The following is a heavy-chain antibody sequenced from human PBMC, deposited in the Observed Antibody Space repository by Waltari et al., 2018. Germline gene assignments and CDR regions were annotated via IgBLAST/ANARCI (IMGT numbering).Heavy chain of an antibody. Sequence: EVQLVESGGGLVQPGGSLRVSCAASGFSFSSYWISWVRQAPGKGLEWVANRKDDGRKTLYLESVKGRLTISRDNAKNSLFLQMNSLRVDDTAVYYCARDGGVGFDYWGQGTLVTVSS. CDR2: RKDDGRKT. D-gene: IGHD2-8*02. V-gene: IGHV3-7*01. CDR3: ARDGGVGFDY. J-gene: IGHJ4*02. CDR1: GFSFSSYW.